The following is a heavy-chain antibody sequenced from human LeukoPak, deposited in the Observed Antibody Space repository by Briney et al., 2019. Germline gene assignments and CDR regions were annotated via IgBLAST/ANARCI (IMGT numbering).Heavy chain of an antibody. J-gene: IGHJ3*02. V-gene: IGHV5-51*01. Sequence: GESLKISCKGSGSNFMRNWIGWVRQMPGRGLEWMGVIYPGDSDTRYSPSFQGQVTISADESVSTAYLQWSSLKASDTAIHYCARLDTVTTRANAFDIWGQGTMVTVSS. CDR2: IYPGDSDT. CDR3: ARLDTVTTRANAFDI. D-gene: IGHD4-17*01. CDR1: GSNFMRNW.